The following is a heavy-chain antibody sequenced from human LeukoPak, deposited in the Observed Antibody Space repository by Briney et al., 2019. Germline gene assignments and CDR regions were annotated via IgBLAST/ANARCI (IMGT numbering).Heavy chain of an antibody. V-gene: IGHV3-23*01. CDR1: GFTFSSYV. CDR3: AKDFIAYSGGYYFDY. D-gene: IGHD6-19*01. CDR2: FSGSGGST. J-gene: IGHJ4*02. Sequence: TGGSLRLSCAASGFTFSSYVMTWVRQAPGNGLDSVSTFSGSGGSTYYAASVQGRFTISRDNSKSTLYLQMNSLRAEDTAVYYCAKDFIAYSGGYYFDYWGQGTLVTVSS.